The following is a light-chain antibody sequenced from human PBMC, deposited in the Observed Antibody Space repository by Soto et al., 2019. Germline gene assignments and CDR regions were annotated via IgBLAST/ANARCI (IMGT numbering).Light chain of an antibody. Sequence: EIVLTQSPGTLSLSPRERATLSCRASQSVNSEYLAWYQQKPGQAPRLLIYGASIRATGIPDRFSGSGSGTDFTLSISRLEPEDFASYYCQQYGNSPITFGQGTRLE. CDR2: GAS. V-gene: IGKV3-20*01. CDR3: QQYGNSPIT. J-gene: IGKJ5*01. CDR1: QSVNSEY.